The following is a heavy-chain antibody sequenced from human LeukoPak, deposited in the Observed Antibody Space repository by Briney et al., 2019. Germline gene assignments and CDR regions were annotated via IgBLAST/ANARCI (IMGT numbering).Heavy chain of an antibody. CDR2: IYHSGGT. J-gene: IGHJ4*02. Sequence: LETLSLTCTVSGGSISNYYYSWIRQPPGKGLEWIGYIYHSGGTNYNPSLKSRLTISVDTSKNQFSLKLRSVTAADTAVYYCARGRYLTTRGGAAAGFLDYWGQGSLVTVST. D-gene: IGHD6-13*01. CDR3: ARGRYLTTRGGAAAGFLDY. V-gene: IGHV4-59*01. CDR1: GGSISNYY.